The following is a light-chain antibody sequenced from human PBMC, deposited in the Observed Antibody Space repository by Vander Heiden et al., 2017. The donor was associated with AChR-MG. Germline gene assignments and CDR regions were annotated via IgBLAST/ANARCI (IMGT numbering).Light chain of an antibody. CDR3: QAWDTGTYV. V-gene: IGLV3-1*01. Sequence: SYDLTQPPSVSVSPGQTASVTCSGGKLGNEYVSWYQQKAGQSPRLVIFQDSKRPAGTPERFSGFNSGNTATLTVSGAQAVDAADYYCQAWDTGTYVFGSGTKVTVL. CDR1: KLGNEY. J-gene: IGLJ1*01. CDR2: QDS.